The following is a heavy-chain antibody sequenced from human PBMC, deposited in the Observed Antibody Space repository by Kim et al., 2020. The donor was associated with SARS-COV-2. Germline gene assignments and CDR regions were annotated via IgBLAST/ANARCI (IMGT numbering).Heavy chain of an antibody. V-gene: IGHV6-1*01. CDR2: TYYRSNWYN. CDR3: GRESTYSTSSKHHYYGMDV. D-gene: IGHD6-6*01. J-gene: IGHJ6*02. CDR1: GDSVSSNSAT. Sequence: SQTLSLTCAISGDSVSSNSATWHWIRQSPSRGLEWLGRTYYRSNWYNDYALSLKSRITINPDTSKNQFSLQLSSVTPEDTAVYYCGRESTYSTSSKHHYYGMDVWGQGTTVTVSS.